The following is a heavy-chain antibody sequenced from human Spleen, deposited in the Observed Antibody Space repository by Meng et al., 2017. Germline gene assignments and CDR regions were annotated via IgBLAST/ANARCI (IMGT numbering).Heavy chain of an antibody. D-gene: IGHD6-13*01. V-gene: IGHV1-2*06. CDR3: VRDEDISAAGKLFGDY. J-gene: IGHJ4*02. CDR2: IDPKSGDT. Sequence: ASVKVSCKPSGYNFPDYWLHWVRRAPGQGLEWMGRIDPKSGDTHYAQSFQGRVTMTGDTSISTTYMELSRLRSDDTAVYYCVRDEDISAAGKLFGDYWGQGTLVTVSS. CDR1: GYNFPDYW.